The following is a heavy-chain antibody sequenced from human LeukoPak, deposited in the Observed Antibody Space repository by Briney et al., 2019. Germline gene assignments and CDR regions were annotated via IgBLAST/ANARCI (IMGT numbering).Heavy chain of an antibody. D-gene: IGHD3-16*01. CDR1: GGSISSSSYY. J-gene: IGHJ4*02. V-gene: IGHV4-39*07. CDR2: IYYSGST. CDR3: ARDGGPRSPSDY. Sequence: PSETLSLTCTVSGGSISSSSYYWGWIRQPPGKGLEWIGSIYYSGSTYYNPSLKSRVTISVDTSKNQFSLKLSSVTAADTAVYYCARDGGPRSPSDYWGQGTLVTVSS.